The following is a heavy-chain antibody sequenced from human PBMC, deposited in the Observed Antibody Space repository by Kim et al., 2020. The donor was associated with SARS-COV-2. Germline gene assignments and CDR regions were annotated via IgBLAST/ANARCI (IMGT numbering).Heavy chain of an antibody. V-gene: IGHV3-73*01. D-gene: IGHD2-21*02. Sequence: GGSLRLSCAASGFTFSGSAILWVRQASGKGLEWVGRIRGKANNYATAYAESVKGSFTISRDDSKNTAYLQMNSLKTEEAAVYYCSRAGGDHLDYWGQGTRVTVSS. CDR3: SRAGGDHLDY. CDR1: GFTFSGSA. CDR2: IRGKANNYAT. J-gene: IGHJ4*02.